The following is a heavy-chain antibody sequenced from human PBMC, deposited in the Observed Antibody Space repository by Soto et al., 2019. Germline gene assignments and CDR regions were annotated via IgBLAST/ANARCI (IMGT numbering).Heavy chain of an antibody. CDR2: FSLSGST. CDR1: GASIAGSSY. Sequence: SETLSLTCSVSGASIAGSSYWSWIRQPAGKGLEWIGRFSLSGSTRHNPSLKSRVTISVDTSKKQFSLRLNSVTAADTAVYYCARGAPGISNAFDIWGQGTMVTVS. CDR3: ARGAPGISNAFDI. J-gene: IGHJ3*02. V-gene: IGHV4-4*07.